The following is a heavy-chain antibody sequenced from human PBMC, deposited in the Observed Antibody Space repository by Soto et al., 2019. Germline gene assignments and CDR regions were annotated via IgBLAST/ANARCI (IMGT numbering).Heavy chain of an antibody. CDR2: VRATDETT. CDR3: VRDGLDYYDTERLYFDK. J-gene: IGHJ4*02. D-gene: IGHD3-22*01. CDR1: GFTFSSFA. V-gene: IGHV3-23*01. Sequence: PGGSLRLSCAASGFTFSSFAMSWVRQAPGKGLEWVSTVRATDETTSYADSVKGRFTVSRDNANNSLYLQMNSLRAEDTATYYCVRDGLDYYDTERLYFDKWGQGTLVTVSS.